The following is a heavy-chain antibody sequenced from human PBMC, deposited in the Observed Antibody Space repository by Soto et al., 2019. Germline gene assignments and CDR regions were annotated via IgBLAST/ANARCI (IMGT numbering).Heavy chain of an antibody. J-gene: IGHJ6*02. CDR2: INHSGST. D-gene: IGHD1-26*01. CDR3: ARGKRYSGSYWGDYYYYGMDV. V-gene: IGHV4-34*01. CDR1: GGSFSGYY. Sequence: SETLSLTCAVYGGSFSGYYWSWIRQPPGKGLEWIGEINHSGSTNYNPSLKSRVTISVDTSKNQFSLKLSSVTAADTAVYYCARGKRYSGSYWGDYYYYGMDVWGQGTTVTVSS.